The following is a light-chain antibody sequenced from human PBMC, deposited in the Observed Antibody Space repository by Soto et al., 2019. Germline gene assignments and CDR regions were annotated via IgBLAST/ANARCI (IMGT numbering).Light chain of an antibody. J-gene: IGKJ5*01. CDR2: SAS. Sequence: DIQMTQSPSSLSASVGDRVTITCRASQDISVYLAWYQQKPGKVPKLLIYSASTLQSGVPSRFSGSGSGTDFTLIISSVQPEDVATYFCQKFNTAPLTFGQGTRLEIK. CDR1: QDISVY. CDR3: QKFNTAPLT. V-gene: IGKV1-27*01.